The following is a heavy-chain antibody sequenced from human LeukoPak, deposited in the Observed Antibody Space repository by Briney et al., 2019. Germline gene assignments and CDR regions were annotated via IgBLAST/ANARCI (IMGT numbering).Heavy chain of an antibody. CDR3: AKDFVVVPAAIRASYYYYYGMDV. V-gene: IGHV3-23*01. D-gene: IGHD2-2*02. CDR2: ISGSGGST. Sequence: PGASLRLSCAASGFTFSSYAMSWVRQAPGKGLEWVSAISGSGGSTYYADSVKGRFTISRDNSKNTLYLQKNSLRAEDTAVYYCAKDFVVVPAAIRASYYYYYGMDVWGQGTTVTVSS. CDR1: GFTFSSYA. J-gene: IGHJ6*02.